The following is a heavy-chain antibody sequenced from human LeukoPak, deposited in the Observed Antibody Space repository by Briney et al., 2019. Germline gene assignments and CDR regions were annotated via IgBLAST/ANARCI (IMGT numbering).Heavy chain of an antibody. J-gene: IGHJ4*02. CDR1: GFTFSSYG. V-gene: IGHV3-7*01. D-gene: IGHD6-13*01. Sequence: GGSLRLSCAASGFTFSSYGMSWVRQAPGKGLEWVANIKQDGSEKYYVDSVKGRFTISRYNAKNSLYLQLNSLRAEDTAVYYCAKLRLAAAGMGVDFFDYWGQGTLVTVSS. CDR2: IKQDGSEK. CDR3: AKLRLAAAGMGVDFFDY.